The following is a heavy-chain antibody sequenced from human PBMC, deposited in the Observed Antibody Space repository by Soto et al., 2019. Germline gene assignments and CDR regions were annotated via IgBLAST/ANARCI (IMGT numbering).Heavy chain of an antibody. Sequence: QLQLQESGPGLVKPSETLSLTCTVPGGSISSSSYYWGWIRQPPGKGLEWIGSIYYSGSTYYNPSLKSRVTISVDTSKNQFSLKLSSVTAADTAVYYCAGGRGDYYYGMDVWGQGTTVTVSS. D-gene: IGHD3-10*01. CDR1: GGSISSSSYY. V-gene: IGHV4-39*01. CDR3: AGGRGDYYYGMDV. J-gene: IGHJ6*02. CDR2: IYYSGST.